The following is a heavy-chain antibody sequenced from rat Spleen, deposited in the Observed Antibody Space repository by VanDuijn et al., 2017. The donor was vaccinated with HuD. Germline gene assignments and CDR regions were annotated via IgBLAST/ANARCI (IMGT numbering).Heavy chain of an antibody. CDR1: GFTFNNYW. V-gene: IGHV5-31*01. D-gene: IGHD1-2*01. CDR2: ITHTGGGT. CDR3: AKESSEGWYFDF. J-gene: IGHJ1*01. Sequence: EVQLVESGGGLVQPGRSLKLSCVASGFTFNNYWMTWIRQAPGKGLEWVASITHTGGGTFYPDSVKGRFTISRDNAENTVYLQMNSLRSEDTATYYCAKESSEGWYFDFWGPGTTVTVSS.